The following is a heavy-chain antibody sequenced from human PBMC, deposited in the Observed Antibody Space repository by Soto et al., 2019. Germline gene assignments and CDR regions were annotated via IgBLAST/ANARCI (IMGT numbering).Heavy chain of an antibody. CDR2: IGSSGSPL. J-gene: IGHJ5*02. CDR3: ARGQQLATNWFDP. D-gene: IGHD1-1*01. Sequence: GGSMRLSCVASGFTFSDSYMSWIRQAPGKGLEEIANIGSSGSPLYYADSVKGRFTISRDNAKNLLYLQMNDLRVEDSAVYYCARGQQLATNWFDPWGEGILVTVSS. CDR1: GFTFSDSY. V-gene: IGHV3-11*01.